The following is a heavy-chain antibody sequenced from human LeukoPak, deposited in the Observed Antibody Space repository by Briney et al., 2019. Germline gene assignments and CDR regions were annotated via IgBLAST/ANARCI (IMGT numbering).Heavy chain of an antibody. CDR2: IYHSGST. CDR1: GVSISSGGYS. V-gene: IGHV4-30-2*01. D-gene: IGHD1-26*01. Sequence: SETLSLTCAVSGVSISSGGYSWRWIRQPPGKGLEWIGYIYHSGSTYYNPSLKSRVTISVDRSKNQFSLKLSSVTAADTAVYYCARLIRATNGMDVWGQGTTVTVSS. CDR3: ARLIRATNGMDV. J-gene: IGHJ6*02.